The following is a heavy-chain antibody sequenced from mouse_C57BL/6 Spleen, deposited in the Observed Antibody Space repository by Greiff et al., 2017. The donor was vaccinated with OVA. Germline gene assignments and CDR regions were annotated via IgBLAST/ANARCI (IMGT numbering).Heavy chain of an antibody. V-gene: IGHV3-6*01. D-gene: IGHD2-14*01. Sequence: DVQLQESGPGLVKPSQSLSLTCSVTGYSITSGYYWNWIRQFPGNKLEWMGYISYDGSNNYNPSLKNRISLTRDTSKNQVFLKLNAVTTEDTATYCCAREGYCGGNYFDDWGQGTTLTVSS. CDR1: GYSITSGYY. CDR2: ISYDGSN. CDR3: AREGYCGGNYFDD. J-gene: IGHJ2*01.